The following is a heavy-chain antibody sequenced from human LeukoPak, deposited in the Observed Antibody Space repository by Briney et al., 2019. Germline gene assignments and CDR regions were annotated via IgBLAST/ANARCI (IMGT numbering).Heavy chain of an antibody. D-gene: IGHD2-21*02. J-gene: IGHJ5*02. Sequence: GESLKISCKGSGYSFTTYWIGWVRQMPGKGLELMGIIYPGGSDTRYSPSFQGQVTISADKSISTAYLQWSSLKASDTAMYYCARLPYCGGDCYPNWFDPWGQGTLVTVSS. CDR3: ARLPYCGGDCYPNWFDP. CDR1: GYSFTTYW. V-gene: IGHV5-51*01. CDR2: IYPGGSDT.